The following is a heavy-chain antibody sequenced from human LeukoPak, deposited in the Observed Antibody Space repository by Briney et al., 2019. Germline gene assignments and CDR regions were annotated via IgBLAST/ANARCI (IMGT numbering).Heavy chain of an antibody. CDR2: VYYSAST. J-gene: IGHJ6*03. D-gene: IGHD5-12*01. V-gene: IGHV4-39*06. Sequence: SETLSLTCTVSGGSISSSNYFWGWIRQPPGKGLEWIGSVYYSASTYYNPSLKRRITISVDTSNNLFPLMLSLVTDADTAVYCCARKQPKSGYFFHYYYYYYMDVWGKGTTVTVSS. CDR3: ARKQPKSGYFFHYYYYYYMDV. CDR1: GGSISSSNYF.